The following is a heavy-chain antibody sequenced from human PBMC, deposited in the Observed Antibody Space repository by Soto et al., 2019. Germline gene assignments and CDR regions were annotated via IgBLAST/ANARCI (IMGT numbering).Heavy chain of an antibody. Sequence: SETLSLTCTVSGGSISSGDYYWSWIRQPPGKGLEWIGYIYYSGSTYYNPSLKSRVTISVDTSKNQFSLKLSSVTAADTAVYYCAREDGDYDYYYYGMDVWGQGTTVTVSS. CDR3: AREDGDYDYYYYGMDV. V-gene: IGHV4-30-4*01. CDR2: IYYSGST. CDR1: GGSISSGDYY. D-gene: IGHD4-17*01. J-gene: IGHJ6*02.